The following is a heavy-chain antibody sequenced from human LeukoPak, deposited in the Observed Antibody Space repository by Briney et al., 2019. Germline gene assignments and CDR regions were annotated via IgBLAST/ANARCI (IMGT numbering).Heavy chain of an antibody. D-gene: IGHD1-1*01. J-gene: IGHJ6*03. CDR2: INPNSGGT. V-gene: IGHV1-2*02. CDR1: GYTFAGYY. Sequence: GASVKVSCKASGYTFAGYYMHWVRQAPGQGLEWMGWINPNSGGTNYAQKFQGRVTMTRDTSISTAYMELSRLRSDDTAVYYCAREVGQLERLFYYYYMDVWGKGTTVTISS. CDR3: AREVGQLERLFYYYYMDV.